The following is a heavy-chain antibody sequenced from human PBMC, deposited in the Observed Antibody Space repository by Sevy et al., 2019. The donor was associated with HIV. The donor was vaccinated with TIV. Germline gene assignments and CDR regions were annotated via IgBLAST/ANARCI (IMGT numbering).Heavy chain of an antibody. CDR1: GFTFHMYT. D-gene: IGHD3-3*01. V-gene: IGHV3-21*01. CDR2: ISSSSRST. CDR3: ARRMFYSSWRGSKPDKNYSQYYGLDL. J-gene: IGHJ6*02. Sequence: GGSLRLSCAASGFTFHMYTMNWVRQAPGKGLEWVSSISSSSRSTYYADSVKGRFTISRHNANSSLYLQVNSLRTEDTAVYYCARRMFYSSWRGSKPDKNYSQYYGLDLWGQGTTVTVSS.